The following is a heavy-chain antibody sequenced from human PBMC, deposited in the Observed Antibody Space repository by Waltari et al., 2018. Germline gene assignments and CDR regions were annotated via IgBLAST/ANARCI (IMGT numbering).Heavy chain of an antibody. V-gene: IGHV3-53*02. CDR3: ARDLRYAPTGY. J-gene: IGHJ4*02. Sequence: EVQLVETGGGLIQPGGSLRLSCAASGFTVSSNYMSWVRQAPGKGLEWVSVIYSGGSTYYADSVKGRFTISRDNSKTTLYLQMNSLRAEDTAVYYCARDLRYAPTGYWGQGTLVTVSS. CDR1: GFTVSSNY. D-gene: IGHD4-17*01. CDR2: IYSGGST.